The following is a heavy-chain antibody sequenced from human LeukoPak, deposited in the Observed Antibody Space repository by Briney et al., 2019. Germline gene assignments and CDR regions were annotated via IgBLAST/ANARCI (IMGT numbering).Heavy chain of an antibody. J-gene: IGHJ4*02. CDR1: GYTFTGYY. Sequence: ASVKVSCKASGYTFTGYYMHCVRQAPGQGLEWMGRINPNSGGTNYAQKFQGRVTMTRDTSISTAYMELSRLRSDDTAVYYCARDGHLGYCTNGVCYYVDYWGQGTLVTVSS. V-gene: IGHV1-2*06. CDR3: ARDGHLGYCTNGVCYYVDY. CDR2: INPNSGGT. D-gene: IGHD2-8*01.